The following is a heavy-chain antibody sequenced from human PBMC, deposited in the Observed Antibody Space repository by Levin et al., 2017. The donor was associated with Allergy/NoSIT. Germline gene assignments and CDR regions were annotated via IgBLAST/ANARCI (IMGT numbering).Heavy chain of an antibody. V-gene: IGHV4-39*01. J-gene: IGHJ4*02. CDR1: GGSISSSSFY. D-gene: IGHD1-1*01. CDR3: ARLYWRSPKYYFDY. CDR2: IYYSGST. Sequence: SQTLSLTCTVSGGSISSSSFYWGWVRQPPGKGLEWIGSIYYSGSTYYNPSLKSRVTISVDTSKNQFSLKLSSVTAADTAVYYCARLYWRSPKYYFDYWGQGTLVTVSS.